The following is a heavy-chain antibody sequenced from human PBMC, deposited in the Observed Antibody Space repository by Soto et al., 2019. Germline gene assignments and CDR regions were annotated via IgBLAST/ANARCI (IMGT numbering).Heavy chain of an antibody. CDR2: ISAYSGDT. CDR1: GYTFTSYT. CDR3: ARRARRVFDYYYGMDV. D-gene: IGHD3-16*01. V-gene: IGHV1-18*01. J-gene: IGHJ6*02. Sequence: AASVKVSCKASGYTFTSYTISWVRQAPGQGLEWLGWISAYSGDTIYAQKFQGSVTMTTDTSTSTAYMELRSLTSDDTAVYYCARRARRVFDYYYGMDVWGQGTTVTVSS.